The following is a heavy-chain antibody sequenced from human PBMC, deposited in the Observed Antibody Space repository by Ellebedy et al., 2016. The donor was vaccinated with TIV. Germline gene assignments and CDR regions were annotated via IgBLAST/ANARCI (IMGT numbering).Heavy chain of an antibody. V-gene: IGHV4-34*01. Sequence: MPSETLSLTCAVYGGSFKGFYWTWIRQSPGKGLEWIGEIHHSGSANYNPSLKSRVTISVDTSKNQFSLKLNSMTAADTAVYFWARGFSGTYFWDSWGQGTLVTVSS. D-gene: IGHD1-26*01. CDR3: ARGFSGTYFWDS. CDR1: GGSFKGFY. J-gene: IGHJ4*02. CDR2: IHHSGSA.